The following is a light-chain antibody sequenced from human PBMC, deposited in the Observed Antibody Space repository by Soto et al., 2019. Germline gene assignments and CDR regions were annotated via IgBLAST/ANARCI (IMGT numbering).Light chain of an antibody. Sequence: DVVMTQSPLSLPVTLGQPASISCRSSQSLVYSDGYAYLNWFQQRPGQSPRRLIYKASNRDSGVPDRFSGRGLGSDFTLQIDRVEAEDVGIYYCMQGTHWPPTFGRGTRVEIK. CDR3: MQGTHWPPT. CDR1: QSLVYSDGYAY. V-gene: IGKV2-30*01. J-gene: IGKJ1*01. CDR2: KAS.